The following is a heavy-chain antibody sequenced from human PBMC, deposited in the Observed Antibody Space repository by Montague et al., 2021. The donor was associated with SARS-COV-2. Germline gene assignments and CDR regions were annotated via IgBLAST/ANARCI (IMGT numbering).Heavy chain of an antibody. J-gene: IGHJ6*02. CDR1: GGSISNYY. V-gene: IGHV4-59*01. D-gene: IGHD3-22*01. CDR3: ARGGGYYNYGLDV. CDR2: IYYSGST. Sequence: SETLSLTCTVSGGSISNYYWSWIRQPPGRGLEWIRYIYYSGSTDXSPSLKSRVTISLDTSKNQSSLKVTSVTAADTAVYYCARGGGYYNYGLDVWGPGTTVTVSS.